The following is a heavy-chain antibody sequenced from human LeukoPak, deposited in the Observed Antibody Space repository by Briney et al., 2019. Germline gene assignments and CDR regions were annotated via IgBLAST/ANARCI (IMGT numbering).Heavy chain of an antibody. J-gene: IGHJ4*02. CDR1: GGTFSSYA. V-gene: IGHV1-69*13. CDR2: IIPIFGTA. CDR3: ARAAGGYDIRLYCFDY. Sequence: SVKVSCKASGGTFSSYAISWVRQAPGQGLEWMGGIIPIFGTANYAQKFQGRVTITADESTSTAYMELSSLRSEDTAVYYCARAAGGYDIRLYCFDYWCQGTLVTVSS. D-gene: IGHD3-9*01.